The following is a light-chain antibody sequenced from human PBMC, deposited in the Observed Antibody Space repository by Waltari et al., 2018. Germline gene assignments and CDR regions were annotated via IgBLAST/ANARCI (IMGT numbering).Light chain of an antibody. J-gene: IGLJ2*01. CDR3: CSYADSRGV. V-gene: IGLV2-23*02. CDR1: TSDIGAYNY. CDR2: DVT. Sequence: QSALTQPASVSGSPGQSITISCTGTTSDIGAYNYVSWYQLHPGKVPELILYDVTKRPAGVSQLFSGSKSGNTASLTISGLQAEDEADYYCCSYADSRGVFGGGTTLTVL.